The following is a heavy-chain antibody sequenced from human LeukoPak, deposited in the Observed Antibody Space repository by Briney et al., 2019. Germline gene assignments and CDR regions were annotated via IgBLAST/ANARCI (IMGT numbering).Heavy chain of an antibody. J-gene: IGHJ4*02. D-gene: IGHD2-15*01. Sequence: GGSLRLSCAASGFTFSSYSMNWVRQAPGKGLEWVSSISSSSSYIYYADSVKGRFTISRDNAKNSLYLQMNSLGAEDTAVYYCARRNGEYRCSGGSCPFDYWGQGTLVTVSS. CDR3: ARRNGEYRCSGGSCPFDY. V-gene: IGHV3-21*01. CDR1: GFTFSSYS. CDR2: ISSSSSYI.